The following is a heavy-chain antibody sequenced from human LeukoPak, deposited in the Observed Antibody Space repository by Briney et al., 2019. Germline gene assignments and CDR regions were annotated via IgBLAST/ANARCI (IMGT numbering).Heavy chain of an antibody. V-gene: IGHV4-38-2*02. D-gene: IGHD3-22*01. J-gene: IGHJ3*02. CDR1: GYSFSSGFY. CDR3: ARANYYDGSGYSRGAFDI. Sequence: SETLSLTCSVSGYSFSSGFYWGWIRQPPGKGLEWIGSIFHSGSTYYNPSLKSRVTISVDTSKNQLSPKLISVTAADTAVYYCARANYYDGSGYSRGAFDIWGQGTMVTVSS. CDR2: IFHSGST.